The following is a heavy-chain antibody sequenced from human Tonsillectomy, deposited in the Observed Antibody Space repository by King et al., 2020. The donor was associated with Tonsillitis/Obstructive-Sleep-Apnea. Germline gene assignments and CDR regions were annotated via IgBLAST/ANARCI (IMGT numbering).Heavy chain of an antibody. D-gene: IGHD3-10*01. Sequence: VQLVESGGGLVQPGGSLRLSCAASGFTFSNYAMSWVRQAPGKGPAWVSGISGSGGSTYYADTVKGRFTISRDNSKNTLYLQMNSLRAEDTAVYYCAKVSGSGRALYFDYWGQGTLVTVSS. CDR2: ISGSGGST. J-gene: IGHJ4*02. CDR3: AKVSGSGRALYFDY. CDR1: GFTFSNYA. V-gene: IGHV3-23*04.